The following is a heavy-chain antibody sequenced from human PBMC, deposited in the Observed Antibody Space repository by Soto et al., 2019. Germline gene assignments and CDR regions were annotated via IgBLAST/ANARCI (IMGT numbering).Heavy chain of an antibody. CDR2: LNGDGTST. Sequence: EVQLVESGGDLVQPGGSLRLSCSASGFTFSNYWIHWVRHAPGKGLVYVSRLNGDGTSTNYADSVKGRFTISRDNAKNKGELEMHSLRVEDTAVYYLGRATGTETLDYWGQGTQVTVSS. CDR3: GRATGTETLDY. J-gene: IGHJ4*02. CDR1: GFTFSNYW. V-gene: IGHV3-74*01.